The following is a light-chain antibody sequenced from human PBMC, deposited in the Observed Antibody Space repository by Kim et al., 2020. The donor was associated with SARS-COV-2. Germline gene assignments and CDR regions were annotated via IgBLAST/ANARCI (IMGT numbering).Light chain of an antibody. V-gene: IGLV3-1*01. Sequence: VSPGQTASLTCSGDKLGDKYACWYQQKPGQSPVLVIYQDSKRPSGIPERFSGSNSGNTATLTISGTQAMDEADYYCQAWDSSTVVFGTGTKVTVL. CDR2: QDS. J-gene: IGLJ1*01. CDR1: KLGDKY. CDR3: QAWDSSTVV.